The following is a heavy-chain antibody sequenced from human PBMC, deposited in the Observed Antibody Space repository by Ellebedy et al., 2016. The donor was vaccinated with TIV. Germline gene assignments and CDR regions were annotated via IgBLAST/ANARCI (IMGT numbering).Heavy chain of an antibody. CDR1: GYTFTTFD. CDR2: MNSDTGNT. Sequence: AASVKVPCKASGYTFTTFDVIWVRQATGQGLEWMGWMNSDTGNTGYAHKFQGRITLTRNTSISTAYMELISLRSEDTALYYCARVRRMNWFDPWGQGTLVTVSS. V-gene: IGHV1-8*01. J-gene: IGHJ5*02. D-gene: IGHD1-1*01. CDR3: ARVRRMNWFDP.